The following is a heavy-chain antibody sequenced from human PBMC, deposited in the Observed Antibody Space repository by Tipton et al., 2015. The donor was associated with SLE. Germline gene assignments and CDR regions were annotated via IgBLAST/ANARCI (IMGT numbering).Heavy chain of an antibody. V-gene: IGHV3-21*01. D-gene: IGHD6-6*01. Sequence: SLRLSCAASGFTFSSYSMNWVRQAPGKGLEWVSSISSSSSYIYYADSVKGRFTISRDNAKNSLYLQMNSLRAEDTAVYYCARYFQLVDAFDIWGQGTMVTVSS. CDR1: GFTFSSYS. CDR3: ARYFQLVDAFDI. CDR2: ISSSSSYI. J-gene: IGHJ3*02.